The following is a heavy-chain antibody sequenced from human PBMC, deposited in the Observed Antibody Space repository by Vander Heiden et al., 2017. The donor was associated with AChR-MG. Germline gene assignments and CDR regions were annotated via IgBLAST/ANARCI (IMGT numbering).Heavy chain of an antibody. V-gene: IGHV2-26*01. CDR1: GFSLSNARMG. J-gene: IGHJ2*01. D-gene: IGHD5-12*01. CDR3: ARFDSVATPRSNYWYFDL. Sequence: QVTLKESGPVLVKPTETLTLTCTVSGFSLSNARMGVSWIRQPPGKALEWLAHIFSNDEKSYSTSLKSRLTISKDTSKSQVVLTMTNMDPVDTATYYCARFDSVATPRSNYWYFDLWGRGTLVTVSS. CDR2: IFSNDEK.